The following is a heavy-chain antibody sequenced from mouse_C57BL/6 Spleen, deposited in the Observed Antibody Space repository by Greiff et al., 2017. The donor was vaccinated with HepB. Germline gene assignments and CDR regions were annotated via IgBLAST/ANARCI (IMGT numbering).Heavy chain of an antibody. CDR3: TGSSYVAY. CDR1: GFTFSNYW. V-gene: IGHV6-3*01. D-gene: IGHD1-1*01. Sequence: EVQLQQSGGGLVQPGGSMKLSCVASGFTFSNYWMNWVRQSPEKGLEWVAQIRLKSDNYATHYAESVKGRFTISRDDSKSSVYLQMNNLRAEDTGIYYCTGSSYVAYWGQGTLVTVSA. J-gene: IGHJ3*01. CDR2: IRLKSDNYAT.